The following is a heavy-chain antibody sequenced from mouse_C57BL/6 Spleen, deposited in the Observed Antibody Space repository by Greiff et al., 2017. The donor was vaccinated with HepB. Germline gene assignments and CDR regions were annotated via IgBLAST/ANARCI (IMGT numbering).Heavy chain of an antibody. V-gene: IGHV5-17*01. CDR2: ISSGSSTI. CDR3: ARGDYGSRNYAMDY. J-gene: IGHJ4*01. Sequence: EVQVVESGGGLVKPGGSLKLSCAASGFTFSDYGMHWVRQAPEKGLEWVAYISSGSSTIYYADTVKGRFTISRDNAKNTLFLQMTSLRSEDTAMYYCARGDYGSRNYAMDYWGQGTSVTVSS. CDR1: GFTFSDYG. D-gene: IGHD1-1*01.